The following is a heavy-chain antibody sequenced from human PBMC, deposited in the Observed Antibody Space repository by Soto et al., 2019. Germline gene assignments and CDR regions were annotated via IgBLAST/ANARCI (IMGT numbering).Heavy chain of an antibody. CDR3: ARAPFSTSSFFFDQ. D-gene: IGHD6-6*01. J-gene: IGHJ4*02. CDR1: GYTFTAYL. V-gene: IGHV1-46*01. Sequence: QVQVVQSGSEVKKPGASVKVSCKASGYTFTAYLMHWVRQAPGQGLEWIGIINPSGGSTNYAQKFQGRVAMTWDTSTSTVYMDLSSLRSDDTAVYYCARAPFSTSSFFFDQWGQGTLVSVSS. CDR2: INPSGGST.